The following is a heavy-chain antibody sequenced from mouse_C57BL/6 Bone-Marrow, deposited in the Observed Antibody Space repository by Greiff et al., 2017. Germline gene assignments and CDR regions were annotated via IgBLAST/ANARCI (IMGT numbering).Heavy chain of an antibody. D-gene: IGHD2-4*01. CDR1: GYTFTSYW. CDR3: ARAIYYDYDEEAY. CDR2: IYPGSGST. Sequence: QVQLQQPGAELVKPGASVKMSCKASGYTFTSYWITWVKQRPGQGLEWIGDIYPGSGSTNYTEKFKSKATLTVDTSSSTAYMQLSSLTSEDSAIYYCARAIYYDYDEEAYWGQGTLVTVSA. V-gene: IGHV1-55*01. J-gene: IGHJ3*01.